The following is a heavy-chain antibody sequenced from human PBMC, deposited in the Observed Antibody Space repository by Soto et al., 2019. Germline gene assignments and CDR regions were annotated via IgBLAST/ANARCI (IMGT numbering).Heavy chain of an antibody. V-gene: IGHV2-70*04. D-gene: IGHD3-22*01. CDR3: ARMRSDYDSSGLDY. J-gene: IGHJ4*02. Sequence: SGPTLVNPTETLTLTCTFSGFSLSTSGMRVSWIRQAPGKALEWLAHIDWDEDRFYSTSLKTRLTISKDTSKNQVVLTMTKMDPVDTATYYCARMRSDYDSSGLDYWGQGILVTVSS. CDR1: GFSLSTSGMR. CDR2: IDWDEDR.